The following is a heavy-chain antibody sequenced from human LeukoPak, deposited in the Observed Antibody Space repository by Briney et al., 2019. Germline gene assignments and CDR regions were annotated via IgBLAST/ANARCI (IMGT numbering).Heavy chain of an antibody. J-gene: IGHJ5*02. CDR1: GFTFSSYV. CDR3: AKVLGEYSIRSKPLDT. D-gene: IGHD6-13*01. Sequence: GRSLRLSCAASGFTFSSYVMHWVRQAPGKGLEWVAIISYDGSNEYYADSVKGRFTISRDNSKNTLYLQMNSLRPEDTAVYYCAKVLGEYSIRSKPLDTWGQGTLVTVSS. V-gene: IGHV3-30*04. CDR2: ISYDGSNE.